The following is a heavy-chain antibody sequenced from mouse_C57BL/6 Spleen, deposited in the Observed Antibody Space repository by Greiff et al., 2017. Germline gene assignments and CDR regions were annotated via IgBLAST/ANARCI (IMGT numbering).Heavy chain of an antibody. CDR2: IDPEDGET. V-gene: IGHV14-2*01. Sequence: VQLQQSGAELVKPGASVKLSCTASGFNIKDYYMHWVKQRTEQGLEWIGRIDPEDGETKYAPKFQGKAPITADTSSNTAYLQLSSLTSEDTAVYVCAREYDYGSSDRGYFDYGGQGTTLTVSS. J-gene: IGHJ2*01. CDR3: AREYDYGSSDRGYFDY. D-gene: IGHD1-1*01. CDR1: GFNIKDYY.